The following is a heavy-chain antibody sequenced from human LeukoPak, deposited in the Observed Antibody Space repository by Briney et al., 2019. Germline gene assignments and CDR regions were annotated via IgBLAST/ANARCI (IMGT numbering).Heavy chain of an antibody. V-gene: IGHV4-39*07. J-gene: IGHJ4*02. CDR1: GGSISSSNYY. CDR3: ARLLHPQSTSWFIDY. CDR2: IYYSGST. Sequence: PSETLSLTCTVSGGSISSSNYYWDWIRQSPGKGLEWIGSIYYSGSTYYNPSLKSRVTILVDTSKNQFSLKLSSVTAADTAVYYCARLLHPQSTSWFIDYWGQGALVTVSS. D-gene: IGHD6-13*01.